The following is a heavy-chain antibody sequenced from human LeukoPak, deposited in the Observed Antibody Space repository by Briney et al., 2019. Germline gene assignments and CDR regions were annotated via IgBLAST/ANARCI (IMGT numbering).Heavy chain of an antibody. CDR3: ARGKGSSSAVGY. D-gene: IGHD6-6*01. Sequence: ASVKVSCKASGYTFTSYDINWVRQATGQGLEWMGWMNPNSGNTGYAQKFQGRGTMTRNTSISTAYMELSSLRSEDTAVYYCARGKGSSSAVGYWGQGTLVTVSS. J-gene: IGHJ4*02. V-gene: IGHV1-8*01. CDR2: MNPNSGNT. CDR1: GYTFTSYD.